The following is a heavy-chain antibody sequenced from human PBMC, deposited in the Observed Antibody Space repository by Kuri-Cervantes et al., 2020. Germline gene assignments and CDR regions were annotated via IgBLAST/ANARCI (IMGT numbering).Heavy chain of an antibody. CDR3: ARAGVAVAATLWD. CDR2: IYSGGST. J-gene: IGHJ4*02. CDR1: GFTVSSNY. Sequence: AGSLRLSCAASGFTVSSNYMSWVRQAPGKGLEWVSVIYSGGSTYYADSVKGRFTISRDNAENSLFLQMANLRDDDTAIYYCARAGVAVAATLWDWGQGTLVTVSS. D-gene: IGHD6-19*01. V-gene: IGHV3-53*01.